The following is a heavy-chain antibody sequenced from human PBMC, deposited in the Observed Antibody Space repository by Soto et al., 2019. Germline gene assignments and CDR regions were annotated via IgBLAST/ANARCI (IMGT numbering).Heavy chain of an antibody. CDR2: INHSGST. CDR1: GGSFSGYY. CDR3: ARDYCTNGVCYGDAFDI. J-gene: IGHJ3*02. V-gene: IGHV4-34*01. D-gene: IGHD2-8*01. Sequence: SETLSLTCAVYGGSFSGYYWSWIRQPPGKGLEWIGEINHSGSTNYNPSLKSRVTISVDTSKNQFSLKLSSVTAEDTAVYYCARDYCTNGVCYGDAFDIWGQGTMVTVSS.